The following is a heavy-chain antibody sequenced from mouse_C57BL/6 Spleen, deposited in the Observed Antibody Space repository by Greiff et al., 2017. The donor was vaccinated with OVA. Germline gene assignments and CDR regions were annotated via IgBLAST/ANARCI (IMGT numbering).Heavy chain of an antibody. CDR1: GYSFTDYN. Sequence: VQLQQSGPGLVKPGASVKISCTASGYSFTDYNMHWVNQSTEKSLEWIGEINPNYGTTSYNQKFKGKATLTVDQSSSTAYMQLNSLTSKDAAVDYCASYPSYGNYFAMDYWGQGTSVTVSS. D-gene: IGHD2-1*01. V-gene: IGHV1-39*01. CDR3: ASYPSYGNYFAMDY. J-gene: IGHJ4*01. CDR2: INPNYGTT.